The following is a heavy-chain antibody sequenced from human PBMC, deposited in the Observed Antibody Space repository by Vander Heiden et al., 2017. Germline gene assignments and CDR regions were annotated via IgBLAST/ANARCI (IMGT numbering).Heavy chain of an antibody. Sequence: QVQLVESGGGVVQPGRSLRLSCAASGFTFSSDDMHWVRQAPGKGLEWVAGIWYDGSDKYYADSVKGRFTISRDNSKNTVYLQMNSLRAGDTAVYYCARQWDSLDYWGQGTLVTVSS. CDR2: IWYDGSDK. V-gene: IGHV3-33*01. D-gene: IGHD1-26*01. J-gene: IGHJ4*02. CDR1: GFTFSSDD. CDR3: ARQWDSLDY.